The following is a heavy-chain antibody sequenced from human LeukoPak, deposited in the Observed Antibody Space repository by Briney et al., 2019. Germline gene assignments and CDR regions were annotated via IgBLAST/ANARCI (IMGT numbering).Heavy chain of an antibody. CDR3: AGHGSLGSGWLY. J-gene: IGHJ4*02. Sequence: PSETLSLTCTVSGGSISSTTYYWGWIRQPPGKGLEWIGSIYYSGSTYYNPSLKSRVTISVDTSTNQFSLNVTSVTAADTALYYCAGHGSLGSGWLYWGQGTLVTVS. CDR1: GGSISSTTYY. V-gene: IGHV4-39*01. D-gene: IGHD6-19*01. CDR2: IYYSGST.